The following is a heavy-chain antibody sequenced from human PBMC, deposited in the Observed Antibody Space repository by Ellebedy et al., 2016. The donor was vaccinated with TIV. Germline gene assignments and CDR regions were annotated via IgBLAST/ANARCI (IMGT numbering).Heavy chain of an antibody. D-gene: IGHD3-22*01. CDR3: AREGSSGYFDY. Sequence: AASVTVSCKASGYTFTSYYMHWVRQAPGQGLEWMGWISAYNGNTNYAQKLQGRVTMTTDTSTSTAYMELRSLRSDDTAVYYCAREGSSGYFDYWGQGTLVTVSS. J-gene: IGHJ4*02. V-gene: IGHV1-18*04. CDR2: ISAYNGNT. CDR1: GYTFTSYY.